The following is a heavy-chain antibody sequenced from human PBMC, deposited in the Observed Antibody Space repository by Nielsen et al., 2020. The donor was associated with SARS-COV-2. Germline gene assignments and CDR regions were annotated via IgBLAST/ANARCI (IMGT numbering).Heavy chain of an antibody. D-gene: IGHD2-8*01. V-gene: IGHV1-2*06. J-gene: IGHJ4*02. Sequence: ASVKVSCKASGYTFTGHYMHWVRQAPGQGLEWMGRINPNSGGTNYAQKFQGRVTMTRDTSISTAYMELSRLRSDDTAVYYCARRSRTTMLFDYWGQGTLVTVSS. CDR2: INPNSGGT. CDR3: ARRSRTTMLFDY. CDR1: GYTFTGHY.